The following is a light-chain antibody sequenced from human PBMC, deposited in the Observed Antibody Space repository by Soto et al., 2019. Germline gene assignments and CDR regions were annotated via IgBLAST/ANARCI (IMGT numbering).Light chain of an antibody. J-gene: IGLJ2*01. Sequence: QSALTQPPSASGSPGQSVTNSCTGTSSDVGDYNYVSWYQQHPGKAPKLMIYEVDKRPSGVPDRFSGSKSGNTASLTVSGLQAEDEADYYCSSYTGSNDLGVFGGGTKLTVL. V-gene: IGLV2-8*01. CDR3: SSYTGSNDLGV. CDR2: EVD. CDR1: SSDVGDYNY.